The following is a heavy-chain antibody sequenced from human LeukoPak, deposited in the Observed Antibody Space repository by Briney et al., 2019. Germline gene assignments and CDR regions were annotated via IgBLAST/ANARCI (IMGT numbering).Heavy chain of an antibody. CDR3: AREHSSGWYLKDYFDY. Sequence: ERSLRLSCAASGFTFSSYAMHWVRQAPGKGLEWVAVISYDGSNKYYADSVKGRFTISRDNSKNTLYLQMNSLRAEDTAVYYCAREHSSGWYLKDYFDYWGQGTLVTVSS. V-gene: IGHV3-30*04. D-gene: IGHD6-19*01. CDR1: GFTFSSYA. J-gene: IGHJ4*02. CDR2: ISYDGSNK.